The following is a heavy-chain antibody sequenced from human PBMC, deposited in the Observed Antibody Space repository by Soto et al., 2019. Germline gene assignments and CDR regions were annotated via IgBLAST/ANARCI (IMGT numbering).Heavy chain of an antibody. D-gene: IGHD6-13*01. Sequence: EVQLVESGGGQAQPGGSLRLSCAASGFTFSTYWMHWVRQPAGQGLVWVSRISSDGSSTSYVDSVKGRFTISRDNAKNTPYLQMNSLRAEDTAVYYCARDRAGGMDVWGQGTTVTVSS. CDR3: ARDRAGGMDV. V-gene: IGHV3-74*01. CDR2: ISSDGSST. CDR1: GFTFSTYW. J-gene: IGHJ6*02.